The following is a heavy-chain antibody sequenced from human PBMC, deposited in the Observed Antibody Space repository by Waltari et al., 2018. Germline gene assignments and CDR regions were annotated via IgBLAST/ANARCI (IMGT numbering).Heavy chain of an antibody. CDR3: VKDRPDWPIDF. CDR2: ISSNGAGT. V-gene: IGHV3-23*01. CDR1: GFTFRSYS. J-gene: IGHJ4*02. Sequence: EVQLLESGGGLVQPGGSLRLSCAASGFTFRSYSMGWVRQAPGKGLEWVSSISSNGAGTYFADSVKGRFTISRDNSQNTLYLQISSLRVEDTAIYYCVKDRPDWPIDFWGQGTRVTVSS. D-gene: IGHD3-9*01.